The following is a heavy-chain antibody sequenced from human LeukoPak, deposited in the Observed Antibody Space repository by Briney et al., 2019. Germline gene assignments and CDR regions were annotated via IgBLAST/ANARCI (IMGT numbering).Heavy chain of an antibody. D-gene: IGHD2-21*01. CDR2: ISYDGSNK. Sequence: GGSLRLSCAASGFTFSSYGMHWVRQAPGKGLEWVAVISYDGSNKYYADSVKGRFTISRDNSKNTLYLQMNSLRAEDTAVYYCARGSTYCGGDCSVSYWGQGTLVTVSS. J-gene: IGHJ4*02. V-gene: IGHV3-30*03. CDR3: ARGSTYCGGDCSVSY. CDR1: GFTFSSYG.